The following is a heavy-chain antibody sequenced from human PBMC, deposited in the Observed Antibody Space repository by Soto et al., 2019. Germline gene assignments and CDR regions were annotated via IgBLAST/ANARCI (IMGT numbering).Heavy chain of an antibody. Sequence: KFQSRVTMTTDTSTSTAYMELRSLRSDDTAVYYCARGTYLDYWGQGTLVTVSS. V-gene: IGHV1-18*01. CDR3: ARGTYLDY. D-gene: IGHD1-1*01. J-gene: IGHJ4*02.